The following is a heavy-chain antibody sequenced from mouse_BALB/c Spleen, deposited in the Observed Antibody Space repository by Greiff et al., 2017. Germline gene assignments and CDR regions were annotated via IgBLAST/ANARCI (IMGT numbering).Heavy chain of an antibody. J-gene: IGHJ3*01. CDR2: IWAGGST. V-gene: IGHV2-9*02. CDR3: ARDEDYGLVY. D-gene: IGHD2-4*01. CDR1: GFSLTSYG. Sequence: QVQLKQSGPGLVAPSQSLSITCTVSGFSLTSYGVHWVRQPPGKGLEWLGVIWAGGSTNYNSALMSRLSISKDNSKSQVFLKMNSLHTDDTAMYYCARDEDYGLVYWGQGTLVTVSA.